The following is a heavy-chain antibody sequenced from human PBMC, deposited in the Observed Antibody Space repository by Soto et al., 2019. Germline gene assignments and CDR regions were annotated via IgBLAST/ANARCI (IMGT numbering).Heavy chain of an antibody. J-gene: IGHJ3*02. CDR2: IIPILGIA. CDR1: GGTFSSYT. D-gene: IGHD6-19*01. Sequence: SVKVSCKASGGTFSSYTISWVRQAPGQGLEWMGRIIPILGIANYAQKFQGRVTITADKSTSTAYMELSSLRSEDTAVYYCASLGIAVAGRSAVVDAFDIWGQGTMVTVSS. CDR3: ASLGIAVAGRSAVVDAFDI. V-gene: IGHV1-69*02.